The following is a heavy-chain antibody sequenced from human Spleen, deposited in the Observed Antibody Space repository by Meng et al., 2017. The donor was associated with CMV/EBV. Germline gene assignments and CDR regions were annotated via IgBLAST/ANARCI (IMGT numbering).Heavy chain of an antibody. J-gene: IGHJ6*02. CDR3: ARDRGQQLAEYFYYYGVDV. D-gene: IGHD6-13*01. CDR2: ISAYDGNT. V-gene: IGHV1-18*01. Sequence: ASVKVSCKASGYTLKSYGINWVRQAPGQGLEWVGWISAYDGNTHHAQNVQGRVIMTTNSSSRTAHMELRNLRSDDTAVYYCARDRGQQLAEYFYYYGVDVWGQGTTVTVSS. CDR1: GYTLKSYG.